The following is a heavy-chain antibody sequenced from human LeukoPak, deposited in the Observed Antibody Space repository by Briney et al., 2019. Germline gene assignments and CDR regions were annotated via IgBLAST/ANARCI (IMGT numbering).Heavy chain of an antibody. CDR1: GFTFSSYA. Sequence: GGSLRLSCAASGFTFSSYAMHWVRQAPGKGLEWVAVISYDGSNKYYADPVKGRFTISRDNSKNTLYLQMNSLRAEDTAVYYCARERSPYEVRGRFGYWGQGTLVTVSS. J-gene: IGHJ4*02. CDR2: ISYDGSNK. CDR3: ARERSPYEVRGRFGY. V-gene: IGHV3-30*04. D-gene: IGHD3-10*01.